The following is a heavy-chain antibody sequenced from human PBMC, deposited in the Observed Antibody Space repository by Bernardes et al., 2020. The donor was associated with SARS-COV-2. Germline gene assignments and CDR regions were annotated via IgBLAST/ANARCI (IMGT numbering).Heavy chain of an antibody. CDR2: INTDGSRT. Sequence: GGSLRLSCAASGFSFTRYSMHWVRQAPGKGPVWVSRINTDGSRTDYADSVKGRLTMSRDNAKNTVYLQMNSVRVEDTALYYCVRDFTPAYFDLWRRGPLVTVSS. J-gene: IGHJ2*01. V-gene: IGHV3-74*01. CDR3: VRDFTPAYFDL. D-gene: IGHD2-15*01. CDR1: GFSFTRYS.